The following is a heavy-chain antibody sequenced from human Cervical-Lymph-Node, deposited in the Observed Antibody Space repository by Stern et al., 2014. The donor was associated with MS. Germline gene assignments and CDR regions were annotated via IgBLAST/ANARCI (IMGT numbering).Heavy chain of an antibody. D-gene: IGHD3-3*01. J-gene: IGHJ5*02. Sequence: VQLQESGPGLVKPSQTLSLTCTVSGDSITSTSYYWSWIRQHPTKGLEWIGYIYYSGTTYYNPSLQSRLSMSVDTSKNQFSLKLNSVTAADTAVYYCARFRTIFDWFDPWGQGTLVTVSS. CDR1: GDSITSTSYY. CDR3: ARFRTIFDWFDP. V-gene: IGHV4-31*03. CDR2: IYYSGTT.